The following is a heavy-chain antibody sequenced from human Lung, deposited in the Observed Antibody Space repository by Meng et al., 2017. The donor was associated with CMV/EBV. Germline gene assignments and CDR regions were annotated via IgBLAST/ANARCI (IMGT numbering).Heavy chain of an antibody. CDR1: GFTFDDYG. D-gene: IGHD6-19*01. CDR2: INWNGGST. J-gene: IGHJ4*02. CDR3: ARGGYSSGWYGNYFDY. V-gene: IGHV3-20*04. Sequence: GESLKISCAASGFTFDDYGMSWVRQAPGKGLEWVSGINWNGGSTGYADSVKGRFTISRDNAKNSLYLQMNSLRAEDTALYYCARGGYSSGWYGNYFDYWGQGTLVTVPS.